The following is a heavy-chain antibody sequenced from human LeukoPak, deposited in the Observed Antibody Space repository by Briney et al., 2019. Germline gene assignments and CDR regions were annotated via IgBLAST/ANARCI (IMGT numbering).Heavy chain of an antibody. Sequence: GGSLRLSCAASGFTFSSYAMTWVRQASGKGLEWVSGISGSGGRTYYADSVKGRFTISRDNSKNTLYLQMNSLRAEDTAVYYCAKNLYYYDSSGHLFDYWGQGTLVTVSS. D-gene: IGHD3-22*01. CDR3: AKNLYYYDSSGHLFDY. V-gene: IGHV3-23*01. CDR2: ISGSGGRT. CDR1: GFTFSSYA. J-gene: IGHJ4*02.